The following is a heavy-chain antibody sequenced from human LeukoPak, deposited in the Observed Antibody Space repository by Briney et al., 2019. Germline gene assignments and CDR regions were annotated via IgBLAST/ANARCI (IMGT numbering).Heavy chain of an antibody. CDR1: GGSISSYY. J-gene: IGHJ2*01. D-gene: IGHD6-19*01. V-gene: IGHV4-4*07. CDR2: IYTSGST. Sequence: WETLSLTCTVSGGSISSYYWSWIRQPAGKGLEWIGRIYTSGSTNYNPSLKSRVTMSVDTSKNQFSLKLSSVTAADTAVYYCARDLSSGWYHLRYFDLWGRGTLVTVSS. CDR3: ARDLSSGWYHLRYFDL.